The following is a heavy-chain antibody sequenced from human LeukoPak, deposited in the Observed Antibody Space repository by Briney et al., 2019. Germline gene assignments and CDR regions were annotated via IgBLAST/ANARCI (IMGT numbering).Heavy chain of an antibody. CDR1: GFTFSSYA. J-gene: IGHJ4*02. CDR2: ISGSGGST. CDR3: AKYGPGSYQPFDY. Sequence: GGALRLSRAASGFTFSSYAMSWVRQAPGKGLEWVSAISGSGGSTYYADSVKGRFTISRDNSKNTLYLQMNSLRAEDTAVSYRAKYGPGSYQPFDYSGQGTLVTASP. D-gene: IGHD3-10*01. V-gene: IGHV3-23*01.